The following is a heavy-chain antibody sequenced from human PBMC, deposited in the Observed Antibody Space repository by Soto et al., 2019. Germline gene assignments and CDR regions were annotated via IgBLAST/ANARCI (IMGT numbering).Heavy chain of an antibody. CDR2: IYYSGSI. Sequence: SETLSLTCSVSGGSISSSSYYWGWIRQPPGKGLEWIGSIYYSGSIYYNPSLKSRVTISVDTSKNQFSLRLSSVTAADTAVYYCARLYGWAPDYWGQGTLVTVSS. CDR3: ARLYGWAPDY. J-gene: IGHJ4*02. V-gene: IGHV4-39*01. D-gene: IGHD4-17*01. CDR1: GGSISSSSYY.